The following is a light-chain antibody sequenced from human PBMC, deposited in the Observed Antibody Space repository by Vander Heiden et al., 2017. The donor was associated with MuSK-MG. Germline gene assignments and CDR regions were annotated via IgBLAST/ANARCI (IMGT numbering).Light chain of an antibody. CDR2: AAS. CDR3: QQLNTYPLS. V-gene: IGKV1-9*01. J-gene: IGKJ1*01. CDR1: QGIDRY. Sequence: IPLTQPPSSLSASVGDRVTITCRASQGIDRYLAWYQQKPGKPPKLLIYAASTLHSGDPSRFSGSGSGTDFTLTISSLQPEDFATYYCQQLNTYPLSFGQGTKVEVK.